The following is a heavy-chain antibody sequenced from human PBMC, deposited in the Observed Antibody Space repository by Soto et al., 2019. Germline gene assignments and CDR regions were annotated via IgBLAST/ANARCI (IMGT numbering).Heavy chain of an antibody. CDR2: IYHSGST. V-gene: IGHV4-59*01. CDR1: GGSISRYY. CDR3: ARDRDCSGGTCYYNSAMDV. D-gene: IGHD2-15*01. Sequence: AETLSLTCXVXGGSISRYYWSWIRQPPGKGLEWIGYIYHSGSTNYNPSLKSRVTISVDTSKNQFSLKVRSVTAADTAVYYCARDRDCSGGTCYYNSAMDVWGQGTTVTVSS. J-gene: IGHJ6*02.